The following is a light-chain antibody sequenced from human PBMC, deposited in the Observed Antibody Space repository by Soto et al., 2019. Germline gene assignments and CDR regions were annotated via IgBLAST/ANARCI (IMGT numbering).Light chain of an antibody. V-gene: IGLV2-14*01. CDR2: DVT. J-gene: IGLJ1*01. CDR1: RSDVGGYNY. Sequence: QSVLTQPASVSGSPGQSSTISCTGTRSDVGGYNYVSWYQQHPGKAPKLMIYDVTNRPSGVSNRFSGSKSGNTASLTISGLQADDEADYYCSSYTSSTTPYVFGAGTKVTVL. CDR3: SSYTSSTTPYV.